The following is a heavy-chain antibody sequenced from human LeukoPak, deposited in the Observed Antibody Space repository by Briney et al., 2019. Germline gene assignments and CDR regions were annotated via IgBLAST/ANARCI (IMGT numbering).Heavy chain of an antibody. CDR1: GYTFTGYY. CDR3: ARDDIVVGLTPHQYYYGMDV. CDR2: INPNSGGT. Sequence: GASVKVSCKASGYTFTGYYMHWVRQAPGQGLEWMGWINPNSGGTNYAQKFQGRVTTTRDTSISTAYMELSRLRSDDAAVYYCARDDIVVGLTPHQYYYGMDVWGQGTTVTVSS. J-gene: IGHJ6*02. V-gene: IGHV1-2*02. D-gene: IGHD2-2*01.